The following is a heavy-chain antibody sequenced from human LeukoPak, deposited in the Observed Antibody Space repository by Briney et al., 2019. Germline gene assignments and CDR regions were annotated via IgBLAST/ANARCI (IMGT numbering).Heavy chain of an antibody. CDR1: GYTFTGYY. V-gene: IGHV1-2*02. Sequence: ASVKVSCKASGYTFTGYYMHWARQAPGQGLEWMGWINPNSGGTNYAQKFQGRVTMTRDTSISTAYMELSRLRSDDTAVYYCARLTTVTTTYFDYWGQGTLVTVSS. CDR3: ARLTTVTTTYFDY. D-gene: IGHD4-17*01. J-gene: IGHJ4*02. CDR2: INPNSGGT.